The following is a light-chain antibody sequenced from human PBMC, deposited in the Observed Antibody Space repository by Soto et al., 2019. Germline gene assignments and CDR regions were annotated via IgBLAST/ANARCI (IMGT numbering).Light chain of an antibody. CDR2: AAS. CDR1: QDIAIY. CDR3: QQLRMYPST. J-gene: IGKJ4*01. V-gene: IGKV1-9*01. Sequence: IQLTQSPSSLSASVGDRVTITCRASQDIAIYLAWYQQKPGEAPKLLIYAASTLYGGVPSRFSGSGSGTDFALTITCLRAEDFATYYCQQLRMYPSTFGGGTKVDIK.